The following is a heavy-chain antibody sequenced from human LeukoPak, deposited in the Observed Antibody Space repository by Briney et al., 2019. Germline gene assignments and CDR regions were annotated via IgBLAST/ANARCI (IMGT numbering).Heavy chain of an antibody. D-gene: IGHD3-22*01. J-gene: IGHJ5*02. CDR2: ISGSGGST. V-gene: IGHV3-23*01. CDR3: ARRDCDSIKCRGSNWFDP. CDR1: GFTFNNYA. Sequence: GGSLRLSCVASGFTFNNYAMHWVRQAPGKGLEWVSAISGSGGSTYYADSVKGRFTISRDNAKNSLYLQMNSLRAEDTAVYYCARRDCDSIKCRGSNWFDPWGQGTLVSVSS.